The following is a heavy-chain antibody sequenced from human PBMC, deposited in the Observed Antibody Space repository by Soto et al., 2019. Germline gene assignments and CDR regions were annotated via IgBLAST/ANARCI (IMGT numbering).Heavy chain of an antibody. CDR1: GFSFSDFG. D-gene: IGHD3-22*01. CDR2: TSDDGRGT. V-gene: IGHV3-30*18. J-gene: IGHJ6*02. Sequence: QVHLVESGGGVVQPGKSLRLSCAASGFSFSDFGMHWVRQAPGKGLEWVATTSDDGRGTEYADSVRGRFTIYRDNYRNTLYLEMKSLRPEDTAVYRCAKDIDPGRSSGPGDVWGQGTTVTVS. CDR3: AKDIDPGRSSGPGDV.